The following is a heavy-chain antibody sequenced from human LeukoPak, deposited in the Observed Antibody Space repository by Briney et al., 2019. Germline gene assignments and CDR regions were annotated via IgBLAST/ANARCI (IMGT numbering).Heavy chain of an antibody. CDR1: GGSINSGGYS. D-gene: IGHD2/OR15-2a*01. CDR3: ARFYGPGGFYFDY. J-gene: IGHJ4*02. Sequence: SQTLSLTCAVSGGSINSGGYSWSWIRQPPGKGLEWIGYIYHSGSTYYNPSLKSRVTISVDRSKNQFSLKLSSVTAADTAVYYCARFYGPGGFYFDYWGQGTLVAVSS. CDR2: IYHSGST. V-gene: IGHV4-30-2*01.